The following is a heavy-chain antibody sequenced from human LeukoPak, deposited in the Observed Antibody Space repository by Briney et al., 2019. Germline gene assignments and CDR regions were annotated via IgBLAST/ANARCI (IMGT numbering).Heavy chain of an antibody. Sequence: GVSLRLSCVASGFAFRNNAMSWVRQAPGKGLEWVSLISDSGGSTYYADSVKGRFTISRDNSKKTLYLQMTTLRAEDTAVYYCASSYGTSAYYPFDYWGQGTLVTVFS. V-gene: IGHV3-23*01. CDR3: ASSYGTSAYYPFDY. CDR1: GFAFRNNA. J-gene: IGHJ4*02. CDR2: ISDSGGST. D-gene: IGHD3-22*01.